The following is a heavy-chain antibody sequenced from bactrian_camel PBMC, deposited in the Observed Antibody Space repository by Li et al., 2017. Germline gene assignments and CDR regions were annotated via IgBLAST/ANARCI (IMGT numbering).Heavy chain of an antibody. J-gene: IGHJ6*01. D-gene: IGHD5*01. CDR3: LSWGVWEFGF. CDR1: ESTIDSRC. CDR2: IYTGYTGDSII. V-gene: IGHV3S25*01. Sequence: QLVESGGGSVQAGGSVRLSCVASESTIDSRCMAWFRQAPGKERERIAAIYTGYTGDSIIRYADSVKGRFTISQDNSKNTVDLQMNSLKPEDTAVYYCLSWGVWEFGFWGQGTQVTVS.